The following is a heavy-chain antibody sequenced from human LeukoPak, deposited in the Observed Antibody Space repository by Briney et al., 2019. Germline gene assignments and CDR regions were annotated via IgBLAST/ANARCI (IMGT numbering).Heavy chain of an antibody. D-gene: IGHD5-12*01. CDR1: GYTFTSYG. Sequence: ASVKVSCKASGYTFTSYGISWVRQAPGQGLEWMGWNSAYNGNTNYAQKLQGRVTMTTDTSTSTAYMELRSLRSDDTAVYYCARAQRGYDSLDYWGQGTLVTVSS. CDR3: ARAQRGYDSLDY. CDR2: NSAYNGNT. J-gene: IGHJ4*02. V-gene: IGHV1-18*01.